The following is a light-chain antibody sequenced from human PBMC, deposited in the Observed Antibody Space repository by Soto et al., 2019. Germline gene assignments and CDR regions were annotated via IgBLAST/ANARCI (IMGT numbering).Light chain of an antibody. CDR1: QAISTW. CDR3: QQANSFPRT. CDR2: AAS. Sequence: DIQMTQSPSSVSASVGDRVTITCRASQAISTWLAWYQQKPGKARKLLIYAASNLQTGVPSRFSGSGSGTDFTLTNSSLQPEDFATYYCQQANSFPRTFGQGTKVEIK. J-gene: IGKJ1*01. V-gene: IGKV1D-12*01.